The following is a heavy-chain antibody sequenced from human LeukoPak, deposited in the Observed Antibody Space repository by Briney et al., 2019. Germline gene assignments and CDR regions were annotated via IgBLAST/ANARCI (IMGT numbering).Heavy chain of an antibody. CDR2: ISNSAGRT. Sequence: GGSLRFSCAASGSTFSNYGMSWVRQAPGKGLEWVAAISNSAGRTYYADSVKGRFTISRDNSKDTLFLLMNTLRADDTAVYYCAAMTGPTFDYWGQGALVTISS. CDR1: GSTFSNYG. J-gene: IGHJ4*02. CDR3: AAMTGPTFDY. D-gene: IGHD3-9*01. V-gene: IGHV3-23*01.